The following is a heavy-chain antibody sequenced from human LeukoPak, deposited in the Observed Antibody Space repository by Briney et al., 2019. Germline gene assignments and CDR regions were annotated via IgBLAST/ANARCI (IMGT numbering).Heavy chain of an antibody. Sequence: SQTLSLTCTVSGGSISSGSYYWSWIRQPAGKGLEWIGRIYTSGSTNYNPSLKSRVTISVDTSKNQFYLKLSSVTAADTAVYYCARGNLGIAAAGTLRFDPWGQGTLVTVSS. CDR3: ARGNLGIAAAGTLRFDP. V-gene: IGHV4-61*02. D-gene: IGHD6-13*01. CDR1: GGSISSGSYY. CDR2: IYTSGST. J-gene: IGHJ5*02.